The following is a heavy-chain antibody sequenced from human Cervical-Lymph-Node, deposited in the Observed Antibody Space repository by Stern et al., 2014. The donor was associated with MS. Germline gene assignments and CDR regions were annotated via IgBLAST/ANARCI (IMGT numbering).Heavy chain of an antibody. CDR2: IYYSGST. J-gene: IGHJ4*02. Sequence: QVQLQESGPGLVKPSQTLSLTCTVSGGSISSGGYYWSWIRQHPGKGLEWIGYIYYSGSTHYNPSLKSRVTISVDTSKNQFSLKLSSVTAADTAVYYCARVSYDFWSGYFPFDYWGQGTLVTVSS. CDR3: ARVSYDFWSGYFPFDY. CDR1: GGSISSGGYY. D-gene: IGHD3-3*01. V-gene: IGHV4-31*03.